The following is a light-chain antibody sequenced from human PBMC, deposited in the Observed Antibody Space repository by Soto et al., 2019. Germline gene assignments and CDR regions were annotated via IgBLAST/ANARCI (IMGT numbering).Light chain of an antibody. Sequence: EVVMTQYPATLSVSPGEGATLSCRASQSVRSNVVWYQQKPGRPHRLLIYDASNRATGIPARFSSSGSEKDFTLTSICLQSEDVALYFGQQCKSWPYTICLGTKLEVK. CDR3: QQCKSWPYT. CDR1: QSVRSN. J-gene: IGKJ2*01. V-gene: IGKV3-15*01. CDR2: DAS.